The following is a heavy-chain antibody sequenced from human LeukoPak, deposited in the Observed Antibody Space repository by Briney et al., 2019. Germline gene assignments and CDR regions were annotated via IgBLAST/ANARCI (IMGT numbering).Heavy chain of an antibody. CDR3: AKSSSYSGYKGDFDY. CDR1: GFTFDDYA. J-gene: IGHJ4*02. V-gene: IGHV3-9*01. D-gene: IGHD5-12*01. CDR2: INWNSGSI. Sequence: GGSLRLSCAASGFTFDDYAMHWVRQAPGTGLEWVSGINWNSGSIGYADSVKGRFTISRDNAKNSLYLQMNSLRAEDTALYYCAKSSSYSGYKGDFDYWGQGTLGTVSS.